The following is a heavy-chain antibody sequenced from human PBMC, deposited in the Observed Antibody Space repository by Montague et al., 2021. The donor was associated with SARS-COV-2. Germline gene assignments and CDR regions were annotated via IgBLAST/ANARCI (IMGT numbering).Heavy chain of an antibody. D-gene: IGHD4-17*01. CDR2: ITGDGRNI. CDR1: GFSFNANW. Sequence: SLRLSCAAYGFSFNANWMHWVRQAPGKGLVWVSGITGDGRNIEYADSVKGRFTISRDDSKNTLYLEMASLRVEDTAVYYCAREFPGDYGYWYYYSMDVWGKGTTVTVSS. CDR3: AREFPGDYGYWYYYSMDV. V-gene: IGHV3-74*03. J-gene: IGHJ6*03.